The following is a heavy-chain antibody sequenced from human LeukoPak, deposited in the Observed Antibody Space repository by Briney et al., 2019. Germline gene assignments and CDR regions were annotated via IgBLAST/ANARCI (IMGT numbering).Heavy chain of an antibody. Sequence: GGSLRLSCAASGFTFSSYSMSWVRQAPGKGLEWVSVIYSGGSTYYADSVKGRFTISRDNSKNTLYLQMNSLRAEDTAVYYCARDCSSTSCPKVWGQGTLVTVSS. CDR3: ARDCSSTSCPKV. CDR1: GFTFSSYS. V-gene: IGHV3-53*01. J-gene: IGHJ4*02. D-gene: IGHD2-2*01. CDR2: IYSGGST.